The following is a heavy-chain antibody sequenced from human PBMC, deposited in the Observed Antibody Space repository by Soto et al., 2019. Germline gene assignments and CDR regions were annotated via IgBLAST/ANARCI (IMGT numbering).Heavy chain of an antibody. CDR2: IYYSGST. D-gene: IGHD3-10*01. CDR3: ARSAYYYGSGSYYNRAFDI. J-gene: IGHJ3*02. V-gene: IGHV4-31*03. CDR1: GSPMTTGSYN. Sequence: SDARSPTFIFFGSPMTTGSYNLSWIHHHPGNGLEWIGYIYYSGSTYYNPSLKSRVTISVDTSKNQFSPKLSSVTAADTAVYYCARSAYYYGSGSYYNRAFDIWGQGTMVS.